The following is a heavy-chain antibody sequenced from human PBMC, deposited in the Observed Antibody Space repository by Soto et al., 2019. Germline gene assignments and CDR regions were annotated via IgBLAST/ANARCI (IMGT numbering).Heavy chain of an antibody. CDR2: IWYDGNSK. CDR3: AKDRTLSYFDY. J-gene: IGHJ4*02. CDR1: GFTLSSYG. Sequence: QVQLVESGGAVVQPGRSLRLSCAASGFTLSSYGMHWVRQAPGKGLEWVEVIWYDGNSKYYVDSVKDRFTISRDSSKNMLYLQMDSLRAEDTAGYDCAKDRTLSYFDYWGQGTLVTVSS. V-gene: IGHV3-33*04.